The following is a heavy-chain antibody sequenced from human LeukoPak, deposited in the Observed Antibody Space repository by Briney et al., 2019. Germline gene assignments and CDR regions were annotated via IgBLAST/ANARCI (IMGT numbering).Heavy chain of an antibody. CDR1: GFTFSSYE. Sequence: PGGSLRLSCAASGFTFSSYEMNWVRQAPGKGLEWVSYISSSGSTIYYADSVKGRFTISRDNAKNSLYLQMNSLRAEDTAVYYCARDRGSYGTFDIWGQGTMVTVSS. J-gene: IGHJ3*02. D-gene: IGHD1-26*01. CDR3: ARDRGSYGTFDI. CDR2: ISSSGSTI. V-gene: IGHV3-48*03.